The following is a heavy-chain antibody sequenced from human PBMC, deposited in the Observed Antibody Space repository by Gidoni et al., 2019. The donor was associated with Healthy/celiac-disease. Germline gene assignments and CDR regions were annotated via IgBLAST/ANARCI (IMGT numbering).Heavy chain of an antibody. J-gene: IGHJ4*02. V-gene: IGHV4-59*01. D-gene: IGHD4-17*01. Sequence: QVQLQESGPGLVKPSETLSPTCTVSGGSISSYYWSWIRQPPGKGLEWIGYIYYSGSTNYNPSLKSRVTISVDTSKNQFSLKLSSVTAADTAVYYCARVGDYGDQLDYWGQGTLVTVSS. CDR1: GGSISSYY. CDR2: IYYSGST. CDR3: ARVGDYGDQLDY.